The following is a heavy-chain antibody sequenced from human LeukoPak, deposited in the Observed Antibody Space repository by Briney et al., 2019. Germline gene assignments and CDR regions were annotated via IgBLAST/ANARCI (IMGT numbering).Heavy chain of an antibody. CDR1: GGSFSGYY. V-gene: IGHV4-34*01. CDR3: ARVPWLVRAHWYFDL. D-gene: IGHD6-19*01. Sequence: PSETLSLTCAVYGGSFSGYYWSWIRQPPGKGREWIGEINHSGSTNYNPSLKSRVTISVDTSKNQFSLKLSSVTAADTAVYYCARVPWLVRAHWYFDLWGRGTLVTVSS. J-gene: IGHJ2*01. CDR2: INHSGST.